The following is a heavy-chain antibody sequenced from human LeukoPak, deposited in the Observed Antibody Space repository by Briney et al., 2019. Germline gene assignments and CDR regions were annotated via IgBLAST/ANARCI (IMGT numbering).Heavy chain of an antibody. CDR1: GGYIITSGHY. CDR3: ARERSSSGGHNWFDP. Sequence: PSETLSLTCTVSGGYIITSGHYWGWIRQPPGKGLEWIGSVYYTGVTITNPFFRSRMSISVDTSKNQFSLNLTSVTAADAAVYYCARERSSSGGHNWFDPWGQGTLVTVSS. D-gene: IGHD4-23*01. J-gene: IGHJ5*02. CDR2: VYYTGVT. V-gene: IGHV4-39*07.